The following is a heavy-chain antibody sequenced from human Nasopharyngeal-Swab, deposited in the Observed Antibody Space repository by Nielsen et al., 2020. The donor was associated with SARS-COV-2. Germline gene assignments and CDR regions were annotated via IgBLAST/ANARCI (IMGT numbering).Heavy chain of an antibody. CDR1: GGSISSSSYY. CDR3: ARSTLTYYFDY. V-gene: IGHV4-39*01. Sequence: SETLSLTCTVSGGSISSSSYYWGWIRQPPGKGLEWIGSIYYSGSTYYDPSLKSRVTISVDTSKNQFSLKLSSVTAADTAVYYCARSTLTYYFDYWGQGTLVTVSS. CDR2: IYYSGST. J-gene: IGHJ4*02. D-gene: IGHD1-14*01.